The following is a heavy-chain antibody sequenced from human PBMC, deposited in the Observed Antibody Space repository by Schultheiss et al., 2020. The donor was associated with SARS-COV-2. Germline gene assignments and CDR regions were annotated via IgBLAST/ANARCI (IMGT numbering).Heavy chain of an antibody. J-gene: IGHJ5*02. D-gene: IGHD3-3*01. V-gene: IGHV4-39*01. CDR1: GGSISSGGYY. Sequence: SETLSLTCTVSGGSISSGGYYWSWIRQHPGKGLEWIGSIYYSGSTYYNPSLKSRVTISVDTSKNQFSLKLSSVTAADTAVYYCARRAIFDFWSGYYFAFDPWGQGTLVTVSS. CDR3: ARRAIFDFWSGYYFAFDP. CDR2: IYYSGST.